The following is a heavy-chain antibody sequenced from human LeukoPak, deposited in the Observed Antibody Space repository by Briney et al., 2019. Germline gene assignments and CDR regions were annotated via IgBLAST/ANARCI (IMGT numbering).Heavy chain of an antibody. V-gene: IGHV4-38-2*02. CDR3: SRHQYTAPSILLWFGVPSWFAP. J-gene: IGHJ5*02. D-gene: IGHD3-10*01. Sequence: SETLSLTCTVSGYSISSGYYWSRSRQPPGKERQWSVELNHSGSTNYNPPLNSRVTISVDTSNNQFSLTLISATAAATAVDYCSRHQYTAPSILLWFGVPSWFAPWGQGTLVTVSS. CDR1: GYSISSGYY. CDR2: LNHSGST.